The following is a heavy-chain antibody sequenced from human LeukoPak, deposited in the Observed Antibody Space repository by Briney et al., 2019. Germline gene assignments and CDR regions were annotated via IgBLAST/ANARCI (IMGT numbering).Heavy chain of an antibody. CDR1: GFTFSSYW. J-gene: IGHJ4*02. CDR2: INSDGSST. D-gene: IGHD5-18*01. CDR3: ARSLSGYSFGP. Sequence: PGGSLRLSCAASGFTFSSYWMHWVRQAPGKGLVWVSRINSDGSSTNYADSVKGRFTVSRDNAKNTLYLQMNSLRAEDTAVYYCARSLSGYSFGPRGQGTLVTVSS. V-gene: IGHV3-74*01.